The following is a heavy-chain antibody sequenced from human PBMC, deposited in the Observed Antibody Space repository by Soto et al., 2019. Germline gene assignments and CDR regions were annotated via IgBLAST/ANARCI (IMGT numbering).Heavy chain of an antibody. CDR3: AKKVNSGPGSQYFDY. V-gene: IGHV3-23*01. J-gene: IGHJ4*02. Sequence: GGSLRLSCAASGFTFSSYSMSWVRQTPGKGLEWVSGFRTGGDDGTTYYADSVTGRFTISRDNSKNTLFLQMNSLRAKDTAIYYCAKKVNSGPGSQYFDYWGQGTLVTVSS. CDR1: GFTFSSYS. D-gene: IGHD3-10*01. CDR2: FRTGGDDGTT.